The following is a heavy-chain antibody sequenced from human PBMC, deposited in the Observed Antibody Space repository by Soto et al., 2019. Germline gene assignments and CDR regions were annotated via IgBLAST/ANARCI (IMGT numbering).Heavy chain of an antibody. CDR2: INPSGIST. CDR3: ASSDNVVVAASSPVYFDY. V-gene: IGHV1-46*01. D-gene: IGHD2-15*01. CDR1: GYSFTNYY. Sequence: QVQLVQSGAEVKKPGASVKVSCTTSGYSFTNYYLHWVRQAPGQGLEWMGLINPSGISTSYAQKFQGRVTMPRDTSTSTVYMDLSSLRSEETAVYYCASSDNVVVAASSPVYFDYWGQGNLVTVSS. J-gene: IGHJ4*02.